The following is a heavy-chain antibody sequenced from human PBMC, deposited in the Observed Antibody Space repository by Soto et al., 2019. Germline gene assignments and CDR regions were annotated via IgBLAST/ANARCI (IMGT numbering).Heavy chain of an antibody. V-gene: IGHV1-18*01. Sequence: GASVKVSCKASGGTVRSSTISWVRQAPGQGLEWMGWISAYNGNTNFAQKFEDRVTMTTATSTNTVFLELRSLKSDDTAIYYCARDRLRGYDSSGFYSWGQGTMVTVSS. CDR1: GGTVRSST. D-gene: IGHD3-22*01. CDR3: ARDRLRGYDSSGFYS. CDR2: ISAYNGNT. J-gene: IGHJ4*02.